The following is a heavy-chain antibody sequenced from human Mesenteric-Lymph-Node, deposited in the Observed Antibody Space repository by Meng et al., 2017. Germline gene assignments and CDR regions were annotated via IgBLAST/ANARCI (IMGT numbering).Heavy chain of an antibody. V-gene: IGHV3-30*07. CDR1: GFTFSAFA. CDR2: ISYDGGDN. CDR3: AKKEYSSGWYVYYYYYYGMDV. J-gene: IGHJ6*02. D-gene: IGHD6-19*01. Sequence: GESLKISCAASGFTFSAFAIHWVRQAPGKGLEWVALISYDGGDNYYADSVKGRFTISRDNSNNTLYLQMNSRRAEDKAVYYCAKKEYSSGWYVYYYYYYGMDVWGQGTTVTVSS.